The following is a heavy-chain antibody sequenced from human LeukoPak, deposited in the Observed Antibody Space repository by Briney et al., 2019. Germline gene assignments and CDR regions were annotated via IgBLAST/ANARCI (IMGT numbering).Heavy chain of an antibody. CDR1: GVSISSSSFY. J-gene: IGHJ6*02. Sequence: SETLSLTCTVSGVSISSSSFYWGWIRQPPGKGLEWIGSMYYSGSTYYNPSLKSRVTISVNTSKNQLSLNLSAVTAADTAVYYCARDRSYGMDVWGQGTTVTVSS. CDR3: ARDRSYGMDV. V-gene: IGHV4-39*07. CDR2: MYYSGST.